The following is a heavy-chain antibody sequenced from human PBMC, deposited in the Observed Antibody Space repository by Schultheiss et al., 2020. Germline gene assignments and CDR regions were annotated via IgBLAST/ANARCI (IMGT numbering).Heavy chain of an antibody. D-gene: IGHD2-2*01. CDR1: GGSVSSGSYY. J-gene: IGHJ5*02. CDR2: IYYSGST. CDR3: ASYCSSTSCYWFDP. Sequence: GSLRLSCTVSGGSVSSGSYYWSWIRQPPGKGLEWIGYIYYSGSTNYNPSLKSRVTISVDTSKNQFSLKLSSVTAADTAVYYCASYCSSTSCYWFDPWGQGTLVTVSS. V-gene: IGHV4-61*01.